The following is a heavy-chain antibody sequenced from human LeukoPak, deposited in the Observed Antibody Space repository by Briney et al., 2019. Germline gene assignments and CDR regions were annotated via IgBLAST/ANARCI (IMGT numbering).Heavy chain of an antibody. CDR1: GYSISSGYY. Sequence: SETLSLTCTVSGYSISSGYYWGWIRQPPGKGLEWIGSIYHSGSTYYNPSLKSRVTISVDTSKNQFSLKLSSVTAADTAVYYCARNYYYRGYYYMDVWGKGTTVTVSS. V-gene: IGHV4-38-2*02. CDR2: IYHSGST. CDR3: ARNYYYRGYYYMDV. D-gene: IGHD3-22*01. J-gene: IGHJ6*03.